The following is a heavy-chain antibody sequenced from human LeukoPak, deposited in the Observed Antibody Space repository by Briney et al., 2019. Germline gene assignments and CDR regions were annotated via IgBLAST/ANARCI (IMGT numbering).Heavy chain of an antibody. CDR1: GFTFNSYN. D-gene: IGHD6-6*01. J-gene: IGHJ3*02. V-gene: IGHV3-48*02. CDR3: ARAYSSSSGRGAFDS. CDR2: ISSSSSTI. Sequence: PGGSLRLSCAASGFTFNSYNMNWVRQAPGKGLEWVSYISSSSSTIYYADSVKGRFTISRDSAKTSLFLQMNSLRDEDTAVYYCARAYSSSSGRGAFDSWGLGTLVTVSS.